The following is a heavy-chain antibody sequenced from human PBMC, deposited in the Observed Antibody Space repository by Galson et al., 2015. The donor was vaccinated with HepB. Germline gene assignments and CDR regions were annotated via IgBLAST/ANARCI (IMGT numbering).Heavy chain of an antibody. CDR3: AKSEWELDPLGH. D-gene: IGHD1-26*01. CDR1: ADTFSTYA. J-gene: IGHJ4*02. Sequence: SVKVSCKASADTFSTYAMSWVRQAPGQGLEWMGRIIPIIDEADYTQKFQGRVTITADRSTRTTSMELSSLRSEDTAVYYCAKSEWELDPLGHWGQGTLVTVSS. V-gene: IGHV1-69*04. CDR2: IIPIIDEA.